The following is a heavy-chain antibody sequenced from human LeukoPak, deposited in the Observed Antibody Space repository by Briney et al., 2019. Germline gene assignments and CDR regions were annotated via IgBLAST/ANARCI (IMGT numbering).Heavy chain of an antibody. CDR1: GLTFTSYA. V-gene: IGHV3-23*01. CDR3: AKPNSGYTAFHI. Sequence: GGSLRLSCAASGLTFTSYAMSWVRQAPGKGLGWVSAISSSGGSTYYADSVKGRFTTSRDNSKNTLYLQMNSLRAEDTAVYYCAKPNSGYTAFHIWGQGTMVTVSS. J-gene: IGHJ3*02. CDR2: ISSSGGST. D-gene: IGHD3-22*01.